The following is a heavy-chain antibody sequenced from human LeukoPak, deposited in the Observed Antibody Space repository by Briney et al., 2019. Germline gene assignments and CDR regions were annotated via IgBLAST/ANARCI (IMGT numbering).Heavy chain of an antibody. D-gene: IGHD5-24*01. CDR3: ARSMGGHRPYYYYYYMDV. J-gene: IGHJ6*03. Sequence: SETLSLTCAVYGGSFSGYYWSWIRQPPGKGLEWIGEINHSGSTNYNPSLKSRVTISVDTSKNQFSLKLSSVTAADTAVYYCARSMGGHRPYYYYYYMDVWGKGTTVTVSS. CDR2: INHSGST. V-gene: IGHV4-34*01. CDR1: GGSFSGYY.